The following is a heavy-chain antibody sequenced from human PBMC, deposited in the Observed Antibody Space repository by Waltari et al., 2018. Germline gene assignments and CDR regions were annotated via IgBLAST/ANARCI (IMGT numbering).Heavy chain of an antibody. D-gene: IGHD3-16*01. J-gene: IGHJ4*02. Sequence: EVQLVESGGGLVQPGGSLRLSCAASGFTFSSYSMNWVRKAPGKGLEWVSYISSTSSTIYDADSVKGRFTISRDNAKNSLYLQMNSLRAEDTAVYYCTRNIGGVPGWADYWGQGTLVTVSS. CDR2: ISSTSSTI. V-gene: IGHV3-48*04. CDR1: GFTFSSYS. CDR3: TRNIGGVPGWADY.